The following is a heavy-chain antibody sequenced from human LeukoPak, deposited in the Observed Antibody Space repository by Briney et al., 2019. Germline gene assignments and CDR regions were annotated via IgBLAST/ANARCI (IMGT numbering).Heavy chain of an antibody. V-gene: IGHV3-23*01. Sequence: PGRSLRLSCVASGFTFSNYAMSWVRQAPGKWMELVSGIYGSDDKTVYGDAVKGRFTISRDNSKNTLYLQMNSLRAEDTAVYYCARDAGPRGAFDIWGQGTMVTVSS. J-gene: IGHJ3*02. CDR2: IYGSDDKT. CDR1: GFTFSNYA. CDR3: ARDAGPRGAFDI.